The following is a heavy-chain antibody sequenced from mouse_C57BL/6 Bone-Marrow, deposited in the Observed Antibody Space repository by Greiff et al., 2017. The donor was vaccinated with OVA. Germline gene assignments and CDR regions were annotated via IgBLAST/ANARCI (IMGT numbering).Heavy chain of an antibody. CDR2: ISNLAYSI. CDR3: ARTVVADWYFDV. CDR1: GFTFSDYG. J-gene: IGHJ1*03. V-gene: IGHV5-15*01. D-gene: IGHD1-1*01. Sequence: EVQRVESGGGLVQPGGSLKLSCAASGFTFSDYGMAWVRQAPRKGREWVAFISNLAYSIYYADTVTGRFTISRENAKNTLYLEMSSLRSKDTAMYYFARTVVADWYFDVWAQGPRSPSPQ.